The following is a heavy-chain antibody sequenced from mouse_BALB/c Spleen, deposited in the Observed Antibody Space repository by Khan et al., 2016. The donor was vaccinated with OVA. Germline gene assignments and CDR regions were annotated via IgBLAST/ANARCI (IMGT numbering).Heavy chain of an antibody. J-gene: IGHJ2*01. D-gene: IGHD2-10*01. V-gene: IGHV1S81*02. CDR1: GYTFTNYW. CDR3: ARNAYFGNYFDF. CDR2: IYPGDGRT. Sequence: QVQLQQPGAELVKPGASVKLSCKASGYTFTNYWVHWVRQRPGQGLEWIGEIYPGDGRTIYTENFKNKPSLTVDRSSSTVYMQLSSLTSEDSAVYYCARNAYFGNYFDFWGQGTTLAVSS.